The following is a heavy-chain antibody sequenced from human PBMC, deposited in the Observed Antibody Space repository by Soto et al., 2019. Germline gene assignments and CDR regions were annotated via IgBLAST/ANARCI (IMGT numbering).Heavy chain of an antibody. CDR3: AHSSAMIGMDAFDI. Sequence: QITLKESGPTLVKPTQTLTLTCTFSGFSLSTSGVGVGWIRQPPGKALEWLAFIYWDDDNRYSPSLKSRLTITKATSRTQVVLTMTTMDPVDAATNYCAHSSAMIGMDAFDIWGQGTMVTVSS. D-gene: IGHD3-22*01. J-gene: IGHJ3*02. CDR2: IYWDDDN. CDR1: GFSLSTSGVG. V-gene: IGHV2-5*02.